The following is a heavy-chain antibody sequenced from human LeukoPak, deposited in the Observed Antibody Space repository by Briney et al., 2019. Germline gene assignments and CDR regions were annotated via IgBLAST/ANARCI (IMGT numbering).Heavy chain of an antibody. CDR1: CRSISSSSYY. D-gene: IGHD2-21*02. V-gene: IGHV4-39*01. J-gene: IGHJ4*02. CDR2: FYYSGST. CDR3: ARHHCGGDWPGDYFDY. Sequence: SETLSLTHTVSCRSISSSSYYWGWIRQPPGKGLEWFGSFYYSGSTYYNPSLKSPVTISVATSNNQFSLKLSSVTAADTALYYCARHHCGGDWPGDYFDYWGQGTLVTVSS.